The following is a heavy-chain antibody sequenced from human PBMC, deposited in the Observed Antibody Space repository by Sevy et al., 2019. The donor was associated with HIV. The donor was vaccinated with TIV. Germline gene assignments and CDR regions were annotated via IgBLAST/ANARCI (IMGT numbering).Heavy chain of an antibody. D-gene: IGHD6-19*01. CDR2: SRNKANSYTT. CDR1: GFTFSDHY. Sequence: GGSLRLSCAASGFTFSDHYMDWVRQAPGKGLEWIGRSRNKANSYTTEYAASVKGRLTISRDESKNSLYLQMNSLKSEDTAIYYGTRALIVVAGFFRYYHGMDVWGQGTTVTVSS. V-gene: IGHV3-72*01. CDR3: TRALIVVAGFFRYYHGMDV. J-gene: IGHJ6*02.